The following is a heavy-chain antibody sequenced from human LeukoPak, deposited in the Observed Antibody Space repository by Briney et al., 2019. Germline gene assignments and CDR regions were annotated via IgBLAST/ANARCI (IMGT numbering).Heavy chain of an antibody. Sequence: GASVKVSCKASGYTFTSYGISWVRQAPGQGLEWMGWISAYNGNTNYAQKLQGRVTMTTDTSTSTAYMELRSLRSDDTAAYYCARERFMDCSGGSCYSGYNYYYYGMDVWGQGTTVTVSS. CDR1: GYTFTSYG. CDR2: ISAYNGNT. D-gene: IGHD2-15*01. J-gene: IGHJ6*02. V-gene: IGHV1-18*01. CDR3: ARERFMDCSGGSCYSGYNYYYYGMDV.